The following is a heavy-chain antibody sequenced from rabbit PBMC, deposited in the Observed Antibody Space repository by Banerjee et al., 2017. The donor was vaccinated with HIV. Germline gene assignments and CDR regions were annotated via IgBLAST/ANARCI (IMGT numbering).Heavy chain of an antibody. CDR2: IGTGDGST. CDR1: GFTLSSYW. D-gene: IGHD8-1*01. J-gene: IGHJ6*01. V-gene: IGHV1S40*01. Sequence: QSLEESGGDLVKPGASLTLTCTASGFTLSSYWMCWVRQAPGKGLEWIACIGTGDGSTYYANWAKGRFTISKTSSTTVTLQMTSLTAADTATYFCARRNAASYWSLWGPGTLVTVS. CDR3: ARRNAASYWSL.